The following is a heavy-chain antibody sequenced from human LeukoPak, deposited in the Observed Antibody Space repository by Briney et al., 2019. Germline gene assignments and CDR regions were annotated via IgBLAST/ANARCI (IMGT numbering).Heavy chain of an antibody. V-gene: IGHV3-7*03. CDR2: IKQDGSEK. J-gene: IGHJ4*02. CDR1: GFNFNNAW. CDR3: ASLETPDSSSDY. D-gene: IGHD6-6*01. Sequence: GGSLRLSCTTSGFNFNNAWMNWVRQAPGKGLEWVANIKQDGSEKYYVDSVKGRFTISRDNAKNSLYLQMISLRAEDTAVYYCASLETPDSSSDYWGQGTLVTVSS.